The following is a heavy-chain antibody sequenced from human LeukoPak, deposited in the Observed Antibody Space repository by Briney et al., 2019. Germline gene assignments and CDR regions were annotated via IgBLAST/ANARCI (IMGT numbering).Heavy chain of an antibody. J-gene: IGHJ3*02. CDR1: GFSFSAYP. CDR2: ISASGDVT. Sequence: GGSLRLSCAASGFSFSAYPMGWVRQAPGKGLQWLSGISASGDVTFHADRVKGRFAISRDNSKNTLYLQMNSLRAEDTAVYYCAKEGNYYDSSGYYYGAFDIWGQGTMVTVSS. CDR3: AKEGNYYDSSGYYYGAFDI. V-gene: IGHV3-23*01. D-gene: IGHD3-22*01.